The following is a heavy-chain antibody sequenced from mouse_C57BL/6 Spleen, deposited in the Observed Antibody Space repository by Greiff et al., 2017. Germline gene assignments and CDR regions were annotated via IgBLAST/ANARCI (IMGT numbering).Heavy chain of an antibody. J-gene: IGHJ4*01. V-gene: IGHV7-3*01. CDR2: IRNKANGYTT. CDR1: GFTFTDYY. CDR3: ASRYCNYDYAMDY. D-gene: IGHD2-1*01. Sequence: VKLVESGGGLVQPGGSLSLSCAASGFTFTDYYMSWVRQPPGKALEWLGFIRNKANGYTTEYSASVKGRFTISRDNSQSILYLQMNALRADDSATYYCASRYCNYDYAMDYWGQGTSVTVSS.